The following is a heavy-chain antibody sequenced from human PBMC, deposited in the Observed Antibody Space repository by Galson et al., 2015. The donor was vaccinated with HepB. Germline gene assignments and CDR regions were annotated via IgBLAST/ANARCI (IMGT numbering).Heavy chain of an antibody. Sequence: CAASGFTFSSYSMNWVRQAPGKGLEWVSYISSSSTIYYADSVKGRFTISRDNAKNSLYLQMNSLRAEDTAVYYCASPLGAGYWGQGTLVTVSS. CDR2: ISSSSTI. CDR1: GFTFSSYS. CDR3: ASPLGAGY. D-gene: IGHD3-10*01. J-gene: IGHJ4*02. V-gene: IGHV3-48*01.